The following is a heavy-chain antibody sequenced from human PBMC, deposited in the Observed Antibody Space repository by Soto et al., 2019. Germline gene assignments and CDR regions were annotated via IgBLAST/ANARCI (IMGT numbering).Heavy chain of an antibody. J-gene: IGHJ5*02. CDR2: ISFDGSNK. D-gene: IGHD4-4*01. V-gene: IGHV3-30*04. Sequence: QVQLVESGGGVVQPGRSLRLSCAASGFSFRNSAMHWVRQAPGKGLEWVAMISFDGSNKYYADSVRGRFTISRDNPMNTLYLQMNSLRAEETAVYFCARDVSPHSNPSWFDPWGQGTLVAVSS. CDR3: ARDVSPHSNPSWFDP. CDR1: GFSFRNSA.